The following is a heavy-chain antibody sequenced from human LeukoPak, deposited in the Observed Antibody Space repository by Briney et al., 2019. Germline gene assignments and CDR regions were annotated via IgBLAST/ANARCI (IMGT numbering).Heavy chain of an antibody. D-gene: IGHD6-19*01. CDR3: ARGGSLAAAPHRYYFDY. J-gene: IGHJ4*02. V-gene: IGHV1-69*05. Sequence: SVKVSCKAPGGTFSSYAISWVRQAPGQGLEWMGGIIPIFGTANYAQKFQGRVTMTRDTSTSTVYMELSSLRSEDTAVFYCARGGSLAAAPHRYYFDYWGQGTPVTVSS. CDR1: GGTFSSYA. CDR2: IIPIFGTA.